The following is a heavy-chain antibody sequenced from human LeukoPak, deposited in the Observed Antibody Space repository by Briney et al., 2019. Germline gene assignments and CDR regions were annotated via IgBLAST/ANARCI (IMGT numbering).Heavy chain of an antibody. Sequence: SETLSLTCTVSGGSISSYYWSWVRQPPGKGLEWIGYIYYSGSTNYNPSLKSRVTISVDTSKNQFSLKLSSVTAADTAVYYCARVRRITIFGVSDDAFGIWGQGTMVTASS. CDR1: GGSISSYY. CDR3: ARVRRITIFGVSDDAFGI. CDR2: IYYSGST. V-gene: IGHV4-59*01. D-gene: IGHD3-3*01. J-gene: IGHJ3*02.